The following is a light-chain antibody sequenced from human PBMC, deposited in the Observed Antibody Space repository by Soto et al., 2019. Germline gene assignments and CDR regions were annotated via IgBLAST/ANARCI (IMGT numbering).Light chain of an antibody. CDR2: EVS. Sequence: QSALTQPPSASGAPGQSVTISCTGSSSDVGSYNYVSWYQHHPGKAPKLMIYEVSNRPSGVPDRFSGFKSGNMASLIVSGLQAEDEADYYCSSYSGRNENVVFGGGTKLTVL. V-gene: IGLV2-8*01. CDR1: SSDVGSYNY. CDR3: SSYSGRNENVV. J-gene: IGLJ2*01.